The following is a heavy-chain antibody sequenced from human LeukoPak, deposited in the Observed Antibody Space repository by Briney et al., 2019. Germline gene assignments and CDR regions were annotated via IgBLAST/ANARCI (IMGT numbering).Heavy chain of an antibody. CDR3: AKAGGFIVALFDY. D-gene: IGHD5-12*01. J-gene: IGHJ4*02. Sequence: PGGSLRLSCAASGFTFSSYGMHWVRQAPGKGLEWVAFIRYDGSNKYYADSVKGRFTISRDNSKNTLYLQMNSLRAEDTAVYYFAKAGGFIVALFDYWGQGTLVTVSS. CDR2: IRYDGSNK. V-gene: IGHV3-30*02. CDR1: GFTFSSYG.